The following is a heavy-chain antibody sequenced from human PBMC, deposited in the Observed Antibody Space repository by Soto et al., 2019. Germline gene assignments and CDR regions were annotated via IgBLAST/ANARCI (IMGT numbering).Heavy chain of an antibody. J-gene: IGHJ5*02. Sequence: GGSLRLSCAASGFTFAEYAMHWVRQAPGKGLEWVSGINWNSGIIAYADSVKGRFTISRDNSKNTLYLQMNSLRAEDTAVYYCARPPDTAMSNWFDPWGQGTLVTVSS. CDR1: GFTFAEYA. D-gene: IGHD5-18*01. CDR3: ARPPDTAMSNWFDP. V-gene: IGHV3-9*01. CDR2: INWNSGII.